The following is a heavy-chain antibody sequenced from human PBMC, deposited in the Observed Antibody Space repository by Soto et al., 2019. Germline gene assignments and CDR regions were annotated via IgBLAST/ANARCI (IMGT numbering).Heavy chain of an antibody. D-gene: IGHD2-8*01. V-gene: IGHV3-23*01. J-gene: IGHJ6*02. Sequence: GGSLRLSCAASGFSVSDYAMSWVRQAPGKGLEWVSSISGSGDGTYYGDSVKGRFTLSRDTSQKTLYLQMNNLRGEDTAVYFCTKSRRSVLMVYGFGGMDVWGRGTTVTVSS. CDR3: TKSRRSVLMVYGFGGMDV. CDR2: ISGSGDGT. CDR1: GFSVSDYA.